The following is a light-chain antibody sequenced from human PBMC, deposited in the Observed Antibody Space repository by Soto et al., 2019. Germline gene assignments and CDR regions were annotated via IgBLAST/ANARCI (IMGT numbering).Light chain of an antibody. J-gene: IGKJ1*01. CDR2: GAS. CDR3: QQYGSSPPT. CDR1: QSVTSNY. Sequence: VLTQSPGTLSLSPGERATLSCRASQSVTSNYLAWYQQKPGQAPRLLIYGASSRATGIPDRFSGSGSGPDFTLTISRLEPEDFAVYSCQQYGSSPPTFGHGTKVEIK. V-gene: IGKV3-20*01.